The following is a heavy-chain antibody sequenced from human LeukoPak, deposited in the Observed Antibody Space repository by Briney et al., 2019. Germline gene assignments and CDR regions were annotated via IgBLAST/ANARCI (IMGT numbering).Heavy chain of an antibody. CDR3: ARDRLWFGELFLDY. Sequence: GSLRLSCAASGFTFSSYRLSWVRQAPGTGLAWVANIKEDGSEKYFVDSVTGRFTISRDNAKNSLYLQMNSLRAEDTAVYYCARDRLWFGELFLDYWGQGTLVTVSS. CDR2: IKEDGSEK. CDR1: GFTFSSYR. V-gene: IGHV3-7*03. D-gene: IGHD3-10*01. J-gene: IGHJ4*02.